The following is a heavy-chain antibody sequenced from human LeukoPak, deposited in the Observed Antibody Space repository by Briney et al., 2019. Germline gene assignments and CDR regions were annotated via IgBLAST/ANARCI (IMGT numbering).Heavy chain of an antibody. CDR2: IYYSGST. D-gene: IGHD5-18*01. Sequence: SETLSLTCNVSGGSISSYYWSWIRQPPGKGLEWIGYIYYSGSTNYNPSLKSRVTISVDTSKNQFSLKLNSVTAADTAVYYCARTTEGGYTYDYFYYYYMDVWGKGTTVTISS. CDR3: ARTTEGGYTYDYFYYYYMDV. V-gene: IGHV4-59*01. CDR1: GGSISSYY. J-gene: IGHJ6*03.